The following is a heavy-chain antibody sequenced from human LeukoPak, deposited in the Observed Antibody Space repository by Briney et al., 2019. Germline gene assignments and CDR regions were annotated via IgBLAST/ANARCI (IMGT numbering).Heavy chain of an antibody. CDR3: ARGGAARTYYYYYMDV. CDR1: GYTFTSYD. D-gene: IGHD6-6*01. Sequence: ASVKVSCKASGYTFTSYDINWVRQATGQGLEWMGWMNPNSGNTGYAQKFQGRVTITRNTSLSTAYMELSSLRSEDTAVYYCARGGAARTYYYYYMDVWGKGTTVTVSS. V-gene: IGHV1-8*03. CDR2: MNPNSGNT. J-gene: IGHJ6*03.